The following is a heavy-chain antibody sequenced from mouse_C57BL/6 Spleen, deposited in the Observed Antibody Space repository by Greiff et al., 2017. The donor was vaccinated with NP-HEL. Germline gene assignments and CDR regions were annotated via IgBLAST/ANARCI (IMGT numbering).Heavy chain of an antibody. CDR3: ARGDYGGY. CDR2: IDPSDSST. V-gene: IGHV1-69*01. J-gene: IGHJ2*01. CDR1: GYTFTSYW. D-gene: IGHD2-4*01. Sequence: VQLQQPGAELVMPGASVKLSCKASGYTFTSYWMHWVKQRPGQGLEWIGEIDPSDSSTNYNQKFKGKSTLTVDKSSSTAYMQLSSLTSEDSAVYYCARGDYGGYWGQGTLSQSPQ.